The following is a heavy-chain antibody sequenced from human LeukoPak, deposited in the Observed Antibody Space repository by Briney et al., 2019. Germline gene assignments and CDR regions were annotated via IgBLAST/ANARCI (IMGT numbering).Heavy chain of an antibody. J-gene: IGHJ4*02. V-gene: IGHV3-30*18. Sequence: GGSLRLSCAPSGFTFSRHGMHWVRQAPGKGLEWVAIISNDGSRKYYAHSVEGRFTISRDNSKNTLYLQMDSLRAEDTAVYYCAKNYRWDGVYGDYWGQGTLVTVSS. CDR3: AKNYRWDGVYGDY. CDR2: ISNDGSRK. D-gene: IGHD5/OR15-5a*01. CDR1: GFTFSRHG.